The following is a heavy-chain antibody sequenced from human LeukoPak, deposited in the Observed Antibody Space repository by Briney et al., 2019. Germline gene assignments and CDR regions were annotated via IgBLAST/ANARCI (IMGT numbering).Heavy chain of an antibody. CDR2: IYTSGTT. J-gene: IGHJ4*02. CDR1: GGSINSGGYY. Sequence: SQTLSLTCTVSGGSINSGGYYWNWIRQPAGKGLEWIGRIYTSGTTNYNSSLEGRVTMSIDTSTNQFSLNLNSVTAADTAVYYCARPLGYCNTVSCYGALWYWGQGTLVTVSS. CDR3: ARPLGYCNTVSCYGALWY. V-gene: IGHV4-61*02. D-gene: IGHD2-2*01.